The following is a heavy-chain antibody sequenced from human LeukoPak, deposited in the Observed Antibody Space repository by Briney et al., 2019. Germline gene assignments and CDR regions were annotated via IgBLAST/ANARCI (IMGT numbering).Heavy chain of an antibody. CDR3: ARGLYDIEDAATLYWFDP. D-gene: IGHD4/OR15-4a*01. CDR1: GDSVSSNRAA. Sequence: SQTLSLTCAISGDSVSSNRAAWNWIRQSPSRGLEWLGRTYYRSKWFNDYAVSAKSRITINVDTSKNQFSLQLKSVTPEDTAAYYCARGLYDIEDAATLYWFDPWGQGTLVTVSS. V-gene: IGHV6-1*01. J-gene: IGHJ5*02. CDR2: TYYRSKWFN.